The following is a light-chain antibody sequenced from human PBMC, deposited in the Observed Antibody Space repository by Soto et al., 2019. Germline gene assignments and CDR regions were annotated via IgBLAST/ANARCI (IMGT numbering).Light chain of an antibody. CDR2: DVS. CDR3: SSYTSSSTVV. J-gene: IGLJ2*01. V-gene: IGLV2-14*03. Sequence: QSVLTQPASVSGSPGQSITISCSGTSSDVGGYNYVSWYQQHPGKAPKLMIYDVSSRPSGVSNRFSGYKSDNTASLTISGLQAEDEADYYCSSYTSSSTVVFGGGTKVTVL. CDR1: SSDVGGYNY.